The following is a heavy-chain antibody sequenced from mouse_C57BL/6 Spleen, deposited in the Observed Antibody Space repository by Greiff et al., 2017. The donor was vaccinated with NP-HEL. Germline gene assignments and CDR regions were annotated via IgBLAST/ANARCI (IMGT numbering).Heavy chain of an antibody. V-gene: IGHV1-50*01. D-gene: IGHD4-1*01. J-gene: IGHJ2*01. CDR3: ARKLGHGGFDY. CDR1: GYTFTSYW. CDR2: IDPSDSYT. Sequence: VQLQQPGAELVKPGASVKLSCKASGYTFTSYWMQWVKQRPGQGLEWIGEIDPSDSYTNYNQKFKGKATLTVDTSSSTAYMQLSSLTSEDSAVYYCARKLGHGGFDYWGQGTTLTVSS.